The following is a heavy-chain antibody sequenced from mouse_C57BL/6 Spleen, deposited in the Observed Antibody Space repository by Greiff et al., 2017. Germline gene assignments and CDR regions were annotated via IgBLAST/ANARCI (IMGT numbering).Heavy chain of an antibody. CDR1: GYTFTSYT. V-gene: IGHV1-4*01. CDR2: INPSSGYT. D-gene: IGHD4-1*01. CDR3: ARLGRDAY. J-gene: IGHJ3*01. Sequence: QVHVKQSGAELARPGASVKMSCKASGYTFTSYTMHWVKQRPGQGLEWIGYINPSSGYTKYNQKFKDKATLTADKSSSTAYMQLSSLTSEDSAVYCCARLGRDAYWGQGTLVTVSA.